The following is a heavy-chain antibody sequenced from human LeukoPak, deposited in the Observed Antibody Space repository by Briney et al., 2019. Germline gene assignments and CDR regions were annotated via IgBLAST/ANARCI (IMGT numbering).Heavy chain of an antibody. D-gene: IGHD4-17*01. CDR3: ASPGPDYGDYAYAY. V-gene: IGHV4-61*01. CDR2: IYYTGTT. Sequence: PSETLSLTCSVSGGSVTSGTYYWTWIRQSAGKGLEGIGYIYYTGTTNSNPSLKSRVTISLDTSKNQFSLRVSSVTAADTGTYYCASPGPDYGDYAYAYWGQGSLVTVSS. CDR1: GGSVTSGTYY. J-gene: IGHJ4*02.